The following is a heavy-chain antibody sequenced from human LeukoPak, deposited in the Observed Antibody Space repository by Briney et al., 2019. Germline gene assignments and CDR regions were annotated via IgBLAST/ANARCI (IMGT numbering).Heavy chain of an antibody. CDR3: ARGGWYPESFQH. D-gene: IGHD6-19*01. J-gene: IGHJ1*01. CDR1: GGSISSYY. CDR2: IYYSGST. Sequence: SETLSLTCTVSGGSISSYYWNWIRQPPGKGLEWIGYIYYSGSTNYNPSLKSRVTISVDTSENQFSLKLSSVTAADTAVYYCARGGWYPESFQHWGQGALVTVSS. V-gene: IGHV4-59*01.